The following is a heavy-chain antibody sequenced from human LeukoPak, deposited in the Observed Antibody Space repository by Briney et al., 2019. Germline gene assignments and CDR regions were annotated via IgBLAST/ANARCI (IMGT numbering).Heavy chain of an antibody. CDR1: GFTSSSYW. CDR3: VSSYCSGGSCYSASGY. J-gene: IGHJ4*02. D-gene: IGHD2-15*01. CDR2: INNDGSST. V-gene: IGHV3-74*01. Sequence: GGSLRLSCAASGFTSSSYWMHWVRQAPGKGLVWVSRINNDGSSTSYADSVKGRFTISRDNAKNTLYLQMNSLRAEDTAVYYCVSSYCSGGSCYSASGYWGQGTLVTVSS.